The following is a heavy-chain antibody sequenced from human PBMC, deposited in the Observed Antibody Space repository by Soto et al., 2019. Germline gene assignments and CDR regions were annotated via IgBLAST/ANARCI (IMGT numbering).Heavy chain of an antibody. CDR1: GGTFSSYA. V-gene: IGHV1-69*13. Sequence: ASVKVSCKASGGTFSSYAISWVRQAPGQGLEWMGGIIPIFGTANYAQKFQGRVTITADESTSTAYMELSSLRSEDTAVYYCASFYDFWSGYRSPSSYYYYGMDVWGQGTTVTVSS. D-gene: IGHD3-3*01. J-gene: IGHJ6*02. CDR3: ASFYDFWSGYRSPSSYYYYGMDV. CDR2: IIPIFGTA.